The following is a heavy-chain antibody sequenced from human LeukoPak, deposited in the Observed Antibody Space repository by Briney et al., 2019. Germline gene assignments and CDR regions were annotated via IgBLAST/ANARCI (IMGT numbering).Heavy chain of an antibody. CDR2: TYYRSKWYN. J-gene: IGHJ4*02. V-gene: IGHV6-1*01. Sequence: SQTLSLTCAISGDSVSSNSAAWNWVRQSPSRGLEWLGRTYYRSKWYNDYAVSVKSRITINPDTSKTQFSLQLNSVTPEDTAVYYCARDELYYDSSGYRSWGQGTLVTVSS. D-gene: IGHD3-22*01. CDR3: ARDELYYDSSGYRS. CDR1: GDSVSSNSAA.